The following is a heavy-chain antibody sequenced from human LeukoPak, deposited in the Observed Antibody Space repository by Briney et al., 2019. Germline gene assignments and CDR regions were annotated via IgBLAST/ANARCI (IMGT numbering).Heavy chain of an antibody. D-gene: IGHD5-18*01. J-gene: IGHJ5*02. CDR3: ARWARGYSYGYPRSGFDP. V-gene: IGHV4-34*01. CDR2: INHSGST. CDR1: GGSFSGYY. Sequence: PSETLSLTCAVYGGSFSGYYWSWIRQPPGKGLEWIGEINHSGSTNYNPSLKSRVTISVDTSKNQFSLKLSSVTAADTAVYYCARWARGYSYGYPRSGFDPWGQGTLVTVSS.